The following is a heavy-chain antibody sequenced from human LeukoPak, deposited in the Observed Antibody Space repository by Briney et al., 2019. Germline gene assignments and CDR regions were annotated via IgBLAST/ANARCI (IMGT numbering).Heavy chain of an antibody. V-gene: IGHV3-7*01. CDR3: ARARRGTSGGYFDY. CDR2: IKQDGSEK. Sequence: GGSLRLSCAASGFTFSSYWISWVRQAPGKGLEWVANIKQDGSEKYYVDSVKGRFTISRDNAKNSLYLQMNSLRAEDTAVYYCARARRGTSGGYFDYWGQGTLVTVSS. J-gene: IGHJ4*02. CDR1: GFTFSSYW. D-gene: IGHD2-15*01.